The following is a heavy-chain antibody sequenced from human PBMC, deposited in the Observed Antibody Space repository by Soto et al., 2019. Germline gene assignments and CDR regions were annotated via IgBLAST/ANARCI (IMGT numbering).Heavy chain of an antibody. Sequence: SETLSLTCTVSGDSISSHYWSWIRQPPGKGLEWIGFGSTRYNPSLKSRIRISVDTSKNQFSLNLTSATAADTAVYYCARVSTSASGSYYTLDYWGQGTLVTVSS. D-gene: IGHD3-10*01. CDR1: GDSISSHY. J-gene: IGHJ4*02. V-gene: IGHV4-59*11. CDR3: ARVSTSASGSYYTLDY. CDR2: GST.